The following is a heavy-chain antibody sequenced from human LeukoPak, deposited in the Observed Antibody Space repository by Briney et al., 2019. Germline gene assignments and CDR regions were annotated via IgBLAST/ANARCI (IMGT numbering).Heavy chain of an antibody. J-gene: IGHJ4*02. CDR2: INSDGSTT. D-gene: IGHD3-22*01. CDR1: GFTFSTYW. V-gene: IGHV3-74*01. Sequence: GGSLRLSCAASGFTFSTYWMHWVRQAPGKGLVWASLINSDGSTTTYGDSVRGRFTISRDNAKNTLNLQMNSVTAEDTAVYYCARAGGYGGVLNFWGQGTLVTVSS. CDR3: ARAGGYGGVLNF.